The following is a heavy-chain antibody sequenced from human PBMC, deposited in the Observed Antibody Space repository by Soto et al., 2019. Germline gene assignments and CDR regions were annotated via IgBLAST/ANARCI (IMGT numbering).Heavy chain of an antibody. CDR2: MYHSGST. CDR1: GGSISSGGYS. V-gene: IGHV4-30-2*05. D-gene: IGHD3-10*01. CDR3: ARDYYGSGSHYNGTTSDY. Sequence: PSETLSLTCAVSGGSISSGGYSWSWIRQPPGKGLEWIGYMYHSGSTYYNPSLKSRVTISIDTSENQFSLKLSSVTAADTAVYYCARDYYGSGSHYNGTTSDYWGQGTLVTVSS. J-gene: IGHJ4*02.